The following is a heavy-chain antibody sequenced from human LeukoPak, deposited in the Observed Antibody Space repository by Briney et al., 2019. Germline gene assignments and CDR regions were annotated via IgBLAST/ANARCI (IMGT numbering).Heavy chain of an antibody. D-gene: IGHD6-13*01. CDR3: AREAAVGAAIDY. V-gene: IGHV4-30-4*01. CDR1: GGSISSHY. CDR2: IYYSGST. J-gene: IGHJ4*02. Sequence: SETLSLTCTVSGGSISSHYWSWIRQPPGKGLEWIGYIYYSGSTYYNPSLKSRVTISVDTSKNQFSLKLSSVTAADTAVYYCAREAAVGAAIDYWGQGTLVTVSS.